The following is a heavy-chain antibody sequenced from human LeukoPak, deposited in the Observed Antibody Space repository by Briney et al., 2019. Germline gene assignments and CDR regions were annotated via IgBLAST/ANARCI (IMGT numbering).Heavy chain of an antibody. D-gene: IGHD3-3*01. CDR2: IKQDGSER. Sequence: PGGSQRLSCAASGFTFSIYWMSWVRQAPGKGLEWVANIKQDGSERYYVDSVKGRFTLSRDNAKNSLYLQMNSLRAEDTAVYYCARDRWSYDPQGGLECWGQGTLVTVSS. CDR1: GFTFSIYW. J-gene: IGHJ4*02. V-gene: IGHV3-7*03. CDR3: ARDRWSYDPQGGLEC.